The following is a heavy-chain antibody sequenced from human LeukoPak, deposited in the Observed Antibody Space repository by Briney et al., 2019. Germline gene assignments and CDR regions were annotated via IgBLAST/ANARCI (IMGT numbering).Heavy chain of an antibody. CDR2: IYASGTT. J-gene: IGHJ3*02. V-gene: IGHV4-4*07. Sequence: PSETLSLTCTVSGGSISAYYWSWIRQPAGKGLEWIGRIYASGTTNYNPSLKSRVTMSVDTSKNQFSLKLSSVTAADTAVYYCARFGYSSSWYLDDAFDIWGQGTMVTVSS. D-gene: IGHD6-13*01. CDR3: ARFGYSSSWYLDDAFDI. CDR1: GGSISAYY.